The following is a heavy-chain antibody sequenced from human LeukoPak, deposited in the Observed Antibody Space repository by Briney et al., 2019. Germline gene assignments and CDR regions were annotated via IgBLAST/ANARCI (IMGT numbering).Heavy chain of an antibody. CDR1: RFTFSSYG. CDR2: IRYDGSNK. J-gene: IGHJ6*03. CDR3: AKDRDYYMDV. Sequence: RGSLRLSSAASRFTFSSYGMRWVREAPGKGLEWVAFIRYDGSNKYYADSVKGRFTISRDNSKNTLYLQMNSLRAEDTAVYYCAKDRDYYMDVWGKGTAVTVSS. V-gene: IGHV3-30*02. D-gene: IGHD3-10*01.